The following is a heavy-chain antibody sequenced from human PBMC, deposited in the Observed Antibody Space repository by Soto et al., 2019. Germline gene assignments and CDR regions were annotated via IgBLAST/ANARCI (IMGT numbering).Heavy chain of an antibody. D-gene: IGHD6-13*01. J-gene: IGHJ4*02. CDR3: ARYRREAVAGYTLDN. Sequence: SETLSLTCTVSGGSISSNYWTWIRQPPGKGLEWIGYVYNSGSTNYNPSLKSRVTISEDTSKSQFSLKVNSMTAADTAVYYCARYRREAVAGYTLDNWGQGILVTV. CDR1: GGSISSNY. V-gene: IGHV4-59*01. CDR2: VYNSGST.